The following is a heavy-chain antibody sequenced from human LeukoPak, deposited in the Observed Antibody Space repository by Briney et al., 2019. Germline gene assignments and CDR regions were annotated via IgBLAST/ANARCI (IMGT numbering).Heavy chain of an antibody. CDR2: IHPSTGNP. CDR3: ARALDSLGGLSLPDY. V-gene: IGHV7-4-1*02. CDR1: GYSFTNYA. J-gene: IGHJ4*02. Sequence: ASVKVSCNASGYSFTNYAMNWVRQAPGQGLEFMGWIHPSTGNPAYAQGFSGRFVFSLDTSVTTTYLQISDLKAEDTAVYFCARALDSLGGLSLPDYWGQGTLVTVSS. D-gene: IGHD3-16*02.